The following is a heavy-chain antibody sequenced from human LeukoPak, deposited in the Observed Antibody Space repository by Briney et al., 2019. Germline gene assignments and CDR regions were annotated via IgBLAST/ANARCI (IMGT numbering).Heavy chain of an antibody. J-gene: IGHJ3*02. V-gene: IGHV4-59*01. Sequence: SETLSLTCSVSGGSISSNYWTWIRQSPGKGLEYIGHVSYTGRTRYNPSLQRRLTISLDTSNTHFSLQLTSVSAADKAVYYCARLLDYDNSGAPDIFDIWGQGTMVTVSS. CDR3: ARLLDYDNSGAPDIFDI. CDR1: GGSISSNY. CDR2: VSYTGRT. D-gene: IGHD3-22*01.